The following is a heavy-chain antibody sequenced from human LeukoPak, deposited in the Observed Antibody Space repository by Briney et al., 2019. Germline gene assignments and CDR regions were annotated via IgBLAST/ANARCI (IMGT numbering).Heavy chain of an antibody. CDR1: GAAFSGFY. J-gene: IGHJ5*02. D-gene: IGHD3-22*01. V-gene: IGHV4-34*01. Sequence: LEALSLNCAVYGAAFSGFYWAWVRQPPGKGLEWIGEIKYGGRANYNPSLKSLVTVSVDTSKNQFSLNLTSVTAADTAVYFCARGRARRSYYYDSSGYYYGNWFDPWGQGTLVTVSS. CDR3: ARGRARRSYYYDSSGYYYGNWFDP. CDR2: IKYGGRA.